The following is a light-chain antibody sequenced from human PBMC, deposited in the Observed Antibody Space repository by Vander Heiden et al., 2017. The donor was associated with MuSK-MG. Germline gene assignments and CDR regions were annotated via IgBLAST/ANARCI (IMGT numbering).Light chain of an antibody. CDR3: QQDDHPPLT. Sequence: IVVTHSQDSLAVSRGERATINCKSSQSVLYSSNNKNYLAWYQQKPGQPPKLLIYWASTRECGVPGRFSGSGSGTDFTLTISSLQAEDVAVYYCQQDDHPPLTFGGGTKVXIK. V-gene: IGKV4-1*01. CDR1: QSVLYSSNNKNY. J-gene: IGKJ4*01. CDR2: WAS.